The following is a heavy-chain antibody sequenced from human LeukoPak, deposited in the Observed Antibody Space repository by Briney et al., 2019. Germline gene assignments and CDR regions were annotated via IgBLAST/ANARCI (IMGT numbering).Heavy chain of an antibody. CDR2: ISYDGSNK. Sequence: GGSLRLSCAASGFTFSSYGMHWVRQAPGKGLEWVAVISYDGSNKYYADSVKGRFTISRDNSKNTLYLQMNSLRAEATAVYYCARYSTVAGFDYWGQGTLVTVSS. CDR3: ARYSTVAGFDY. CDR1: GFTFSSYG. V-gene: IGHV3-30*03. J-gene: IGHJ4*02. D-gene: IGHD6-19*01.